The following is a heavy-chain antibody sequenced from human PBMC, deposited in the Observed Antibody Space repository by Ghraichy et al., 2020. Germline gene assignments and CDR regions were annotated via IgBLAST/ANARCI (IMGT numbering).Heavy chain of an antibody. Sequence: GGSLRLSCAASGLTFSKYDMSWVRQAPGKGLEWVSGIGISGDRRYYADSVKGRFTISRDNSQNTLYLQMNSLRAEDTAVYYCAKVTWELLGGEWHFWGQGTLVTVSS. CDR1: GLTFSKYD. CDR3: AKVTWELLGGEWHF. J-gene: IGHJ4*02. V-gene: IGHV3-23*01. D-gene: IGHD1-26*01. CDR2: IGISGDRR.